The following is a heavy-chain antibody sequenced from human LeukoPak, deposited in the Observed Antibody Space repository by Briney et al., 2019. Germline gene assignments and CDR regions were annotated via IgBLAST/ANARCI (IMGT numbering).Heavy chain of an antibody. CDR2: IKQDGSEK. CDR3: AKANWSGTTQTHFDY. V-gene: IGHV3-7*03. D-gene: IGHD1-7*01. Sequence: SGGSLRLSCAASGFTFSSYWMSWVRQAPGKGLEWVANIKQDGSEKYYVDSVKGRFTISRDNAKNSLYLQMNSLRAEDTALYYCAKANWSGTTQTHFDYWGQGTLVTVSS. J-gene: IGHJ4*02. CDR1: GFTFSSYW.